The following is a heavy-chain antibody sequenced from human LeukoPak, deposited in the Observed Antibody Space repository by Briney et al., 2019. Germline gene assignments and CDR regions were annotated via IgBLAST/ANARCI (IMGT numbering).Heavy chain of an antibody. CDR1: GFTFSSYA. CDR2: ISYDGSNK. CDR3: ARDSHYITMIVVVITTGPNDAFDI. D-gene: IGHD3-22*01. V-gene: IGHV3-30*04. J-gene: IGHJ3*02. Sequence: GGSLRLSCAASGFTFSSYAMHWVRQAPGKGLEWVAVISYDGSNKYYADSVKGRFTISRDNSKNTLYLQMNSLRAEDTAVYYCARDSHYITMIVVVITTGPNDAFDIWGQGTMVTVSS.